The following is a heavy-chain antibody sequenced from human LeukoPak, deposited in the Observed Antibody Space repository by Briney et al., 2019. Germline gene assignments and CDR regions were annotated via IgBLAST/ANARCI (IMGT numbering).Heavy chain of an antibody. Sequence: GALVNVSFKSSGYTFTSYGISWVRQAPGQGLAWMGWISSYNGNTNDAQNLQGRVTMSTDTSTRTAYMELRSLRSDDTAVYYCARDVMATITGNDAFDIWGQGRMVTVYS. J-gene: IGHJ3*02. V-gene: IGHV1-18*01. CDR3: ARDVMATITGNDAFDI. CDR1: GYTFTSYG. CDR2: ISSYNGNT. D-gene: IGHD5-24*01.